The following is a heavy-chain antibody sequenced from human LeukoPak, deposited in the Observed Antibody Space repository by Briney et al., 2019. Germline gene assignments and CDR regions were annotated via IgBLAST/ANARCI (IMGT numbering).Heavy chain of an antibody. D-gene: IGHD3-10*01. Sequence: ASVKVSCKASGYTFTSYGINWVRQAPGQGLEWMGWISAYNDNTNYAQKLQGRVTMTTDTSTSTAYMDLRSLRSDATAVYYCARCRITLVRGVISPILDFDYWGQGTLVTVSS. CDR3: ARCRITLVRGVISPILDFDY. CDR2: ISAYNDNT. V-gene: IGHV1-18*01. J-gene: IGHJ4*02. CDR1: GYTFTSYG.